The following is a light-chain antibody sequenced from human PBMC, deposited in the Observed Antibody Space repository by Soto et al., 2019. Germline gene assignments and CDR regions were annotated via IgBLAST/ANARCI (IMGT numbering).Light chain of an antibody. CDR3: QQLNSYST. V-gene: IGKV1-5*03. J-gene: IGKJ1*01. Sequence: DVQVTQSPSSVCACVAARVSVTFRASQGVSSWLAWYQQKPGRAPKLLIYKASSLEGGVPSKFSGSGSGTEFTLTISRLQPEDFATYNCQQLNSYSTFGQGTKVDIK. CDR2: KAS. CDR1: QGVSSW.